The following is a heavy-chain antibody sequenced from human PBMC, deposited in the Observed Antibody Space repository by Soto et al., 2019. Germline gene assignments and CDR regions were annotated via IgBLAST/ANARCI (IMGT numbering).Heavy chain of an antibody. CDR1: GFTFSSYG. J-gene: IGHJ3*02. CDR2: ISYDGSNK. Sequence: QVQLVESGGGVVQPGRSLRLSCAASGFTFSSYGMHWVRQAPGKGLEWVAVISYDGSNKYYADSVKGRFTISRDNSKNTLYLKMNGLGAEDTAVYYCAKDLWAGSSWYDTYDAFDIWGRGTMVTVSS. V-gene: IGHV3-30*18. CDR3: AKDLWAGSSWYDTYDAFDI. D-gene: IGHD6-13*01.